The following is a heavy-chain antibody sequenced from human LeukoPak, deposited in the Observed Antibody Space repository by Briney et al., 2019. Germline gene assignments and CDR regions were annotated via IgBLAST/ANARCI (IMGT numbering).Heavy chain of an antibody. CDR2: IIPIFGTA. J-gene: IGHJ3*02. V-gene: IGHV1-69*13. CDR3: ARATTFGVVMSPGGFDI. Sequence: ASVKVSCKASGGTFSSYAISWVRQAPGQGLEWMGGIIPIFGTANYAQKFQSRVTITADESTSTAYMELSSLRSEDTAVYYCARATTFGVVMSPGGFDIWGQGTMVTVSS. D-gene: IGHD3-3*01. CDR1: GGTFSSYA.